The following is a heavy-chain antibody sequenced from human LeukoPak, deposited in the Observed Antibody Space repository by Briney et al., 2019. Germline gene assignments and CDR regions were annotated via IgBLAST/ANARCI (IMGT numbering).Heavy chain of an antibody. CDR1: GFTFSYYW. Sequence: PGGSLRLSCAASGFTFSYYWMHWVRQAPGKGLVWVSRINSDGSSTTYADSVKGRFTISRDNAKNTLYLQMNSLRAEDTAVYYCATEGFTYGYHGIDIWGQGTIVTVSS. CDR3: ATEGFTYGYHGIDI. CDR2: INSDGSST. J-gene: IGHJ3*02. V-gene: IGHV3-74*01. D-gene: IGHD5-18*01.